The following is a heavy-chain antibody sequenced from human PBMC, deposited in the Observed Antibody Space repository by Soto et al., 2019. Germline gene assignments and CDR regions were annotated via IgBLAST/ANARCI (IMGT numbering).Heavy chain of an antibody. CDR1: GFSFPYSA. CDR2: IVVGTGNT. J-gene: IGHJ4*02. D-gene: IGHD6-19*01. Sequence: QMQLVQSGPEVRKPGTSMKVSCTASGFSFPYSALHWVRQARGQHLELIGWIVVGTGNTKFAQKCPERVTITRDRSTRTVYMELRSPRSEDTAVDYCAAVSGYSSGRYFFENWGQGTLVTVSS. CDR3: AAVSGYSSGRYFFEN. V-gene: IGHV1-58*01.